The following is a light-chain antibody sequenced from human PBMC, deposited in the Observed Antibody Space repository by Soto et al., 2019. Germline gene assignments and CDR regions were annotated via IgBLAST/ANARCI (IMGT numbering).Light chain of an antibody. J-gene: IGKJ5*01. CDR3: HSRA. Sequence: DIQMTQSPSTLSGSVGDRVTITCRASQTISSWLAWYQQKPGKAPKLLIYKASTLKSGVPSRFSGSGSGTEFTLAISTLEPEDLATYFCHSRAFGQGTRLEIK. V-gene: IGKV1-5*03. CDR1: QTISSW. CDR2: KAS.